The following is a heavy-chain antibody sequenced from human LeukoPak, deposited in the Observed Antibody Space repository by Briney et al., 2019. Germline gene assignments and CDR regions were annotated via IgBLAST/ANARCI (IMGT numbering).Heavy chain of an antibody. CDR3: VREAPRYCSGGSCFHFDY. V-gene: IGHV1-46*01. CDR2: INPSGGST. D-gene: IGHD2-15*01. J-gene: IGHJ4*02. Sequence: ASVKVSCKASGYTFTSYYMHWVREAPGQGLEWMGIINPSGGSTSYAQKFQGRVTMTRDTSTSTVYMELSSLRSEDTAVYYCVREAPRYCSGGSCFHFDYWGQGTLVTVSS. CDR1: GYTFTSYY.